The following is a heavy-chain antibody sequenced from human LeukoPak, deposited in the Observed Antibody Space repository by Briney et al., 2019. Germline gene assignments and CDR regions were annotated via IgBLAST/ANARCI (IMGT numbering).Heavy chain of an antibody. CDR3: ASNPGRGDWFDP. V-gene: IGHV3-23*01. D-gene: IGHD3-10*01. Sequence: GGSLRLSCAASGFTLSSFAMSWVRQAPGKGLKWVSAISDSGDATHLADSVKGRFTISRDNSKNTLYLHMNSLRAEDTAAYYCASNPGRGDWFDPWGQGTLVTVSS. CDR2: ISDSGDAT. J-gene: IGHJ5*02. CDR1: GFTLSSFA.